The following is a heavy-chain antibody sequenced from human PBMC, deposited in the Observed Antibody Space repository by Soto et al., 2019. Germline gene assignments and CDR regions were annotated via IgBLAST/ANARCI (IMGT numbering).Heavy chain of an antibody. J-gene: IGHJ4*02. V-gene: IGHV3-30*18. CDR2: ISYDGNNK. Sequence: PGGSLRLSCAASGFTFSSYGMHWVRQAPGKGLEWVAVISYDGNNKYYADSVKGRFTISRDNSKNTLYLQMNSLRAEDTAVYYCAKDLIAVAGTDYWGQGTLVTVSS. CDR3: AKDLIAVAGTDY. D-gene: IGHD6-19*01. CDR1: GFTFSSYG.